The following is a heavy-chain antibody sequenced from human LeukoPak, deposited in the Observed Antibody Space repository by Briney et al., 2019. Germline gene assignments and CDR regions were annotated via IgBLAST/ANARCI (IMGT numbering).Heavy chain of an antibody. CDR2: IKYHGGDE. Sequence: GGSLRLSFSASGFTFSDYGMSWVRQAPGKLLELGANIKYHGGDEHYVDSVRGRFTLYRANAKTSLFLQMNSLTAEDTAVYYCARIGGSGTYWDYWGQGTLVTVSS. D-gene: IGHD3-10*01. CDR1: GFTFSDYG. CDR3: ARIGGSGTYWDY. J-gene: IGHJ4*02. V-gene: IGHV3-7*01.